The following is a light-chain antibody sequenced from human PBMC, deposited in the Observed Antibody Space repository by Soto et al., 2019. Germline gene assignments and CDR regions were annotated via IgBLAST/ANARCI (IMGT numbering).Light chain of an antibody. CDR3: QQSYTTPWT. Sequence: DSQMTQSPSSLSASVGDRVTITCRASQSITSYLYWYQQKPGKAPQLLIYAASSLQSGVPSRFSGRGSGTEFTLTISSLQPEDFATYFCQQSYTTPWTFGQGTKVDVK. V-gene: IGKV1-39*01. CDR1: QSITSY. CDR2: AAS. J-gene: IGKJ1*01.